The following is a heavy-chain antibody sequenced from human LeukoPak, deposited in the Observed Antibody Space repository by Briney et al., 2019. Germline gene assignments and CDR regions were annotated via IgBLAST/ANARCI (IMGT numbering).Heavy chain of an antibody. CDR3: ARAGAVVDNWFDP. CDR1: GFTFSSYA. D-gene: IGHD2-15*01. J-gene: IGHJ5*02. Sequence: PGRSLRLSCAASGFTFSSYAMHWVRQAPGKGLEWVVVISYDGSNKYYADSVKGRFTISRDNSKNTLYLQMNSLRAEDTAVYYCARAGAVVDNWFDPWGQGTLVTVSS. CDR2: ISYDGSNK. V-gene: IGHV3-30*04.